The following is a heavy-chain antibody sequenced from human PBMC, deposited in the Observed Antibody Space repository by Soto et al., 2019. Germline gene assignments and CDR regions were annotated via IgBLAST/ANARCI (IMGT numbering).Heavy chain of an antibody. CDR2: YSGFT. J-gene: IGHJ4*02. Sequence: SETLSLTCTVSGGSITTYQWSWIRQPPGKGLEWIGGYSGFTDYNPSLESRATISVDHSKNQFSLTLRSVTAADTAVYYCARDYGDYSFFFDDWGKGALVTVSS. D-gene: IGHD4-17*01. CDR3: ARDYGDYSFFFDD. V-gene: IGHV4-59*01. CDR1: GGSITTYQ.